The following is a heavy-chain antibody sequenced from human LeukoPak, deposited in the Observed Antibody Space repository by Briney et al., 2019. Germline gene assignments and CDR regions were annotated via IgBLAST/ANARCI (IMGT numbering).Heavy chain of an antibody. CDR3: AREEEYYDFWSGYSN. Sequence: GGSLRLSCAASGFTFSSYWMSWVRQAPGKGLEWVANIKQDGSEKYYVDSVKGRFTISRDNAKNSLYLQMNSLRAEDTAVYYCAREEEYYDFWSGYSNWRQGTLVTVSS. V-gene: IGHV3-7*01. J-gene: IGHJ4*02. CDR2: IKQDGSEK. D-gene: IGHD3-3*01. CDR1: GFTFSSYW.